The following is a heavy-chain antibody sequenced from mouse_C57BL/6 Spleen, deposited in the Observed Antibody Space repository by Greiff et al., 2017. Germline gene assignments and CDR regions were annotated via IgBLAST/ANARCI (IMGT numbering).Heavy chain of an antibody. D-gene: IGHD1-1*01. CDR1: GYTFTSYW. V-gene: IGHV1-72*01. CDR3: ADYYGSSPYWCFDV. Sequence: QVQLQQPGAELVKPGASVKLSCKASGYTFTSYWMHWVKQRPGRGLEWIGRIDPNSGGTKYNEKFKSKATLTVDKPSSTAYMQLSSLTSDDSAVYCCADYYGSSPYWCFDVWGTGTTVTVSS. J-gene: IGHJ1*03. CDR2: IDPNSGGT.